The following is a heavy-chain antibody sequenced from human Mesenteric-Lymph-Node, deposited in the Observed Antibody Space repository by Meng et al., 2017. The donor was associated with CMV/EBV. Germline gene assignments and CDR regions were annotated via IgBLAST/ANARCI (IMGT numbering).Heavy chain of an antibody. CDR3: ARGPGVRGVGLYYGMDV. V-gene: IGHV3-7*04. D-gene: IGHD3-10*01. Sequence: GESLKISCAASGFTFNSYCMSWVRQAPGKGLEWVANIKQDGSEKYHVDSVKGRFTISRDNAKNSLYLLMNSLRVEDTAVYYCARGPGVRGVGLYYGMDVWGQGTTVTVSS. CDR2: IKQDGSEK. J-gene: IGHJ6*02. CDR1: GFTFNSYC.